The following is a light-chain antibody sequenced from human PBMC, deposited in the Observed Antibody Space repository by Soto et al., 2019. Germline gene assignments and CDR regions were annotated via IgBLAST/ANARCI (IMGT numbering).Light chain of an antibody. J-gene: IGKJ5*01. CDR2: DAS. Sequence: EIVLTQSPATLSLSPGERATLSCRASQSVSSYLAWYQQKPGQAPRLLIYDASNRATGIPARFSGSGSGTDFTLTISSLEPEDFALYYCQQRSNWPSITFGQGTRLEI. V-gene: IGKV3-11*01. CDR1: QSVSSY. CDR3: QQRSNWPSIT.